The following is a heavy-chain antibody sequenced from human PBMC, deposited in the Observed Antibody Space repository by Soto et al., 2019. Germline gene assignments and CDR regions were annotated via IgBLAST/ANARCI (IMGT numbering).Heavy chain of an antibody. J-gene: IGHJ6*02. D-gene: IGHD3-10*01. CDR2: LSSSGST. V-gene: IGHV4-59*01. Sequence: PSATRALPCPVSGDSIRSYYWTWSRHPPGKGPELLGSLSSSGSTSSSPSLKLRVTISVDMSNYQFSLHLSSVIAADPAVYYCARAYGCFDNGLDVWGQGTAVTVSS. CDR3: ARAYGCFDNGLDV. CDR1: GDSIRSYY.